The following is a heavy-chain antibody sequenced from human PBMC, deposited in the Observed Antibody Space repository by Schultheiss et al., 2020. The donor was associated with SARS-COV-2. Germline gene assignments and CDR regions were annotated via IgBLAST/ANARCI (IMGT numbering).Heavy chain of an antibody. CDR2: IYPSGST. CDR1: GGSISSYY. Sequence: SQTLSLTCTVSGGSISSYYWSWIRQPPGKGLEWIGYIYPSGSTNYNPSLKNRVTMSLDTSKNQFSLTLRSVTAADTAMYYCTRVWYSSSPFDPWGQGTLVTVSS. V-gene: IGHV4-4*08. J-gene: IGHJ5*02. CDR3: TRVWYSSSPFDP. D-gene: IGHD6-13*01.